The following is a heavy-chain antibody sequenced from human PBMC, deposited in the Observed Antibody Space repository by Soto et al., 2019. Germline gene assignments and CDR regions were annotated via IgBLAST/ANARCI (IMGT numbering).Heavy chain of an antibody. V-gene: IGHV6-1*01. J-gene: IGHJ2*01. CDR2: TYYRSKWYN. D-gene: IGHD6-25*01. CDR1: GDSVSSNNAA. Sequence: SQTLSLTFGISGDSVSSNNAAWNWIRQSPSRGLEWLGRTYYRSKWYNDYAVSVKSRITINPDTSKNQFSLQLNSVTPEDTAVYYCASHKRGHWYFDLWGRGTLVTVSS. CDR3: ASHKRGHWYFDL.